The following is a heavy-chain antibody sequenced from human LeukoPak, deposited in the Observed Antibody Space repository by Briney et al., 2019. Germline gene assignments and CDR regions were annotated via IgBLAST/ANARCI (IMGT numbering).Heavy chain of an antibody. J-gene: IGHJ4*02. CDR1: GSIISNYA. D-gene: IGHD6-13*01. V-gene: IGHV3-64D*06. CDR2: ISANGGRT. Sequence: PGGSLRLSCSASGSIISNYAMHWVRQAPGKGLEYVSAISANGGRTYYADSVKGRFTISRDNSKNTLYLQMSSLRAEDTAMYHCVKDLYKGDSSSWYFFHYWGQGTLVTVSS. CDR3: VKDLYKGDSSSWYFFHY.